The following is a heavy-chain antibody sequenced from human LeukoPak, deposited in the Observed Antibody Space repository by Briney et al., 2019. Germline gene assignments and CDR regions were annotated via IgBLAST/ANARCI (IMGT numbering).Heavy chain of an antibody. V-gene: IGHV4-61*02. J-gene: IGHJ5*02. CDR1: GGSISSGSYY. CDR2: IYTSGST. D-gene: IGHD3-22*01. Sequence: ASETLSLTCTVSGGSISSGSYYWSWIRQPAGKGLEWIGRIYTSGSTNYNPSLKSRVTISVDTPKNQFSLKLSSVTAADTAVYYCARERDYDSSGYYYSWFDPWGQGTLVTVSS. CDR3: ARERDYDSSGYYYSWFDP.